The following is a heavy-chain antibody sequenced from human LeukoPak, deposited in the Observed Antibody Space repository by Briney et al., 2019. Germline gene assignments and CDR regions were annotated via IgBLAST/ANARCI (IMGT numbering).Heavy chain of an antibody. Sequence: GGSLRLSCAASGFTFSSYWMHWVRQAPGKGLVWVSRINSDGSSTSNADSVKGRFTITIDNAKNTLYLQMNSLRAEDTAVYYCARDRPSYAFDIWGQGTMVTVSS. CDR3: ARDRPSYAFDI. J-gene: IGHJ3*02. V-gene: IGHV3-74*01. CDR1: GFTFSSYW. CDR2: INSDGSST.